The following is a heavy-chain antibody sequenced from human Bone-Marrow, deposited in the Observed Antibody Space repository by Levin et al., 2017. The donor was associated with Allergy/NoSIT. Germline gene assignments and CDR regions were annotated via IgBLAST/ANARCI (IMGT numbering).Heavy chain of an antibody. J-gene: IGHJ5*02. CDR2: ISPDGSQK. CDR3: VAWGDSGNP. D-gene: IGHD3-16*01. CDR1: RFTFSTHW. Sequence: GGSLRLSCAASRFTFSTHWMSWLRQSPGKGLEWAAHISPDGSQKYYVDSVKGRFTISRDNADNSLYLQMNSLRPEDTAVYYCVAWGDSGNPWGQGTLVSVSS. V-gene: IGHV3-7*01.